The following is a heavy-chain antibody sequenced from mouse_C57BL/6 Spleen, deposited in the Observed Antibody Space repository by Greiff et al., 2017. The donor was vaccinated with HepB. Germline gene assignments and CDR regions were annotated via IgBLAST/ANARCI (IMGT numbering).Heavy chain of an antibody. Sequence: EVKLVESGGGLVKPGGSLKLSCAASGFTFSSYAMSWVRQTPEKRLEWVATISDGGSYTYYPDNVKGRFTISRDNAKNNLYLQMSHLKSEDTAMYYCAREKTTGAMDYWGQGTSVTVAS. CDR3: AREKTTGAMDY. CDR1: GFTFSSYA. J-gene: IGHJ4*01. V-gene: IGHV5-4*01. CDR2: ISDGGSYT.